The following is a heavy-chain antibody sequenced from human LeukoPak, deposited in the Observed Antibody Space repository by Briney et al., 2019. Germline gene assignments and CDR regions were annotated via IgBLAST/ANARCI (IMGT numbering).Heavy chain of an antibody. D-gene: IGHD5-24*01. V-gene: IGHV4-59*01. CDR1: GGSISSYY. J-gene: IGHJ3*02. Sequence: PSETLSLTCTVSGGSISSYYWSWIRQPPGKGLEWIGYIYYSGSTNYKSSLKSRVTISVDTSKNQFSLKLSSVTAADTAVYYCARGEMATIEDAFDIWGQGTMVTVSS. CDR3: ARGEMATIEDAFDI. CDR2: IYYSGST.